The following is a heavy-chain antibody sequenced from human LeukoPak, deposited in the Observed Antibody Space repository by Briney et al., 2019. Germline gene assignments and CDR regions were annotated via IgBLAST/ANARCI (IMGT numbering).Heavy chain of an antibody. CDR1: GFTFSSYS. CDR3: ARAAGVYSSSWYTFDY. Sequence: GGSLRLSCAASGFTFSSYSMIWVRQAPGKGLEWVSYISRSSNTIYYADSVKGRFTISRDNAKNSLYLQMSSLRAEDTAVYYCARAAGVYSSSWYTFDYWGQGTLVTVSS. D-gene: IGHD6-13*01. V-gene: IGHV3-48*04. J-gene: IGHJ4*02. CDR2: ISRSSNTI.